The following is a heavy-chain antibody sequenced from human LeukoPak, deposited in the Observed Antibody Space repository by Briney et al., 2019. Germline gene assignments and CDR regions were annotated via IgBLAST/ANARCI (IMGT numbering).Heavy chain of an antibody. CDR1: GYSISSGYY. V-gene: IGHV4-38-2*02. Sequence: PSETLSLTCTVSGYSISSGYYWGWIRQPPGKWLEWIGSIYHSGSTYYNPSLKSRVTISVDTSKNQFSLKLSSVTAADTAVYYCARESYNWNQNNWFDPWGQGTLVTVSS. D-gene: IGHD1-20*01. CDR2: IYHSGST. J-gene: IGHJ5*02. CDR3: ARESYNWNQNNWFDP.